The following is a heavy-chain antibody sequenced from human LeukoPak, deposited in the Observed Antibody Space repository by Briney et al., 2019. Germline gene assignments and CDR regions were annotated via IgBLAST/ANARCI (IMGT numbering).Heavy chain of an antibody. CDR1: GYRFTSYW. Sequence: GESLKISCKGSGYRFTSYWIAWVRQMPGKGLEWMGIIYPGDSDTRYSPSFQGQVTISADKSISTAYLQWSSLKASDTAMYYCERHSDITVADSWGQGTLVTVSS. D-gene: IGHD6-19*01. J-gene: IGHJ5*01. CDR3: ERHSDITVADS. V-gene: IGHV5-51*01. CDR2: IYPGDSDT.